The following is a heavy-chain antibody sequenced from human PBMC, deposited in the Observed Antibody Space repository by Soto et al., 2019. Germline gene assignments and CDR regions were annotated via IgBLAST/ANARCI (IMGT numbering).Heavy chain of an antibody. Sequence: GGSLRLSCAASGFTFSSYWMSWVRQAPGKGLEWVANIKQDGSEKYYVDSVKGRFTISRDNAKNSLYLQMNSLRAEDTAVYYCARVGYYYDSSGYWPFVGYYGMDVWGQGTTVTVSS. J-gene: IGHJ6*02. CDR2: IKQDGSEK. V-gene: IGHV3-7*01. D-gene: IGHD3-22*01. CDR3: ARVGYYYDSSGYWPFVGYYGMDV. CDR1: GFTFSSYW.